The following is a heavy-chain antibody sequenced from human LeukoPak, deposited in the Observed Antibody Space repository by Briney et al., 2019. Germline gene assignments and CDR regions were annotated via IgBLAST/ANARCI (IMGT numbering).Heavy chain of an antibody. CDR2: TYYTSKWYN. V-gene: IGHV6-1*01. Sequence: SQTLSLTCAISGDSVSRNSAAWNWIRQSPSRGHEWLGRTYYTSKWYNNYAVPVKSRITINPDTSKNQFSLQLNSVTPEDTAVYYCARGNHYYYAMDVWGQGTTVIVSS. J-gene: IGHJ6*02. CDR1: GDSVSRNSAA. CDR3: ARGNHYYYAMDV.